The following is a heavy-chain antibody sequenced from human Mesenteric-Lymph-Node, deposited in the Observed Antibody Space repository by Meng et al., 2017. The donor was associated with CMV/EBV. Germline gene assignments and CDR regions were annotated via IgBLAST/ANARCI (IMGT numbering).Heavy chain of an antibody. CDR3: ATLGVAQVIGGFDI. Sequence: GGSLRLSCAASGFTFSSYAMKWVRQAPGKGLEWVSSISGSGGSTYYADSVKGRFTISREDSKNTLYLQMNSLRVEDTAVYYCATLGVAQVIGGFDIWGQGTVVTVSS. J-gene: IGHJ3*02. CDR1: GFTFSSYA. V-gene: IGHV3-23*01. D-gene: IGHD6-19*01. CDR2: ISGSGGST.